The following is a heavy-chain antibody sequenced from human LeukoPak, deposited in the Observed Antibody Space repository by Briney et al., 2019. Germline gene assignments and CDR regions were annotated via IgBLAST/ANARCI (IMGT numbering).Heavy chain of an antibody. CDR2: ISGSGDNT. CDR3: ANARAAADY. J-gene: IGHJ4*02. CDR1: GFTFSSYA. V-gene: IGHV3-23*01. D-gene: IGHD6-13*01. Sequence: GGSLRLSCAASGFTFSSYAMSWVRQAPGKGLEWVSAISGSGDNTYYADSVKGRFTISRDNSKNTLYLQMNSLRAEDTAVYYCANARAAADYWGQGTLVTVSS.